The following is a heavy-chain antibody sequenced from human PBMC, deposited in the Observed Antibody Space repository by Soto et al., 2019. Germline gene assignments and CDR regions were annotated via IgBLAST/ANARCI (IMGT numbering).Heavy chain of an antibody. V-gene: IGHV4-39*01. CDR3: ASLVWADYDSSGYSNY. CDR1: GGSISSSSYY. CDR2: IYYSGST. J-gene: IGHJ4*02. Sequence: SETLSLTCTVSGGSISSSSYYWGWISQPPGKGLEWIGSIYYSGSTYYNPSLKSRVTISVDTSKNQFSLKLSSVTAADTAVYYCASLVWADYDSSGYSNYWGQGTLVTVSS. D-gene: IGHD3-22*01.